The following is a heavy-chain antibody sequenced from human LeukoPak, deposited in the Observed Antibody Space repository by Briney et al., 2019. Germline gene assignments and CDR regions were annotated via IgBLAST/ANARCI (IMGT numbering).Heavy chain of an antibody. D-gene: IGHD2-2*01. V-gene: IGHV3-23*01. J-gene: IGHJ4*02. CDR1: GFTFSSYA. CDR3: AKNLPYCSSTSCYSDY. CDR2: ISGSGGST. Sequence: PGGSLRLSCAASGFTFSSYAMSWVRQAPGKGLEWVSAISGSGGSTYYADSVKGRFTISRDNSKNTLYLQMNSLRAEDTAVYYCAKNLPYCSSTSCYSDYRGQGTLVTVSS.